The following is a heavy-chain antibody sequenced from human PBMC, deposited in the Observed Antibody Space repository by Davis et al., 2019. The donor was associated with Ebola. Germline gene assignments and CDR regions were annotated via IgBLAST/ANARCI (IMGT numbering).Heavy chain of an antibody. V-gene: IGHV3-23*01. CDR2: LGTSADT. J-gene: IGHJ3*02. CDR1: GITFSDSP. Sequence: PGGSLRLSCAASGITFSDSPMHWVRQAPGKGLEWVSTLGTSADTYYADSVKGRFTISRDNSKNTLYLQMNGLRVEDTAIYYCAKDTSNIWFDIWGQGTNVTVSS. CDR3: AKDTSNIWFDI. D-gene: IGHD1-26*01.